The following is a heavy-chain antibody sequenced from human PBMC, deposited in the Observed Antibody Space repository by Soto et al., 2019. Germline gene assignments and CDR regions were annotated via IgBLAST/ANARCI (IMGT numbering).Heavy chain of an antibody. J-gene: IGHJ4*02. Sequence: EVQLVESGGGLVQPGGSLRLSCAASGVTFSSYWMSWVRQAPGKGLEWVANIQQDGSEKYYVDSVKGRFTISRDNAKNSLDLQMNSLRAEDTAVYYCASGRGCSTGCHNFDYWGQGTLVTVSS. CDR1: GVTFSSYW. V-gene: IGHV3-7*01. CDR3: ASGRGCSTGCHNFDY. CDR2: IQQDGSEK. D-gene: IGHD2-2*01.